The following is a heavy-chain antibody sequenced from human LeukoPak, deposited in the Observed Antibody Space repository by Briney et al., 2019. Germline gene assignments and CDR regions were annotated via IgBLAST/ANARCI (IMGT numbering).Heavy chain of an antibody. CDR1: GFTFSSYN. Sequence: GGSLRLSCAASGFTFSSYNMNWVRQAPGKGLEWVSSISSSSSYIYYADSVKGRFTISRDNAKNSLYLQMNSLRAEDTAVYYCAREPRTGDGFDYWGQGTLVTVSS. CDR3: AREPRTGDGFDY. J-gene: IGHJ4*02. CDR2: ISSSSSYI. D-gene: IGHD7-27*01. V-gene: IGHV3-21*01.